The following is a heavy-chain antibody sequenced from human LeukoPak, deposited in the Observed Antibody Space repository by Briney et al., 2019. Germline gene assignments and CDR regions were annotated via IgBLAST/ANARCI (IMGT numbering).Heavy chain of an antibody. D-gene: IGHD3-3*01. CDR2: IYTSGST. CDR3: ARDVLSDFWSGYYAGAFDI. Sequence: SETLSLTCTVSGGSISSGSYYWSWIRQPAGKGLEWIGRIYTSGSTNYNPSLKSRVTISVDTSKNQFSLKLTSVTAADTAVYYCARDVLSDFWSGYYAGAFDIWGQGTMVTVSS. J-gene: IGHJ3*02. V-gene: IGHV4-61*02. CDR1: GGSISSGSYY.